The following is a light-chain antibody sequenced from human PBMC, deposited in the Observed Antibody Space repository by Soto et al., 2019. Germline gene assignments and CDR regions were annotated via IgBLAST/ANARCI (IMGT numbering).Light chain of an antibody. Sequence: EIVLTQSPGTLSLSPGERATLSCRASQTISTSFLAWYQQKPGQAPRILIYRASRRAPGIPDRFSGSGSWTDFTLTISRLEPEDFAVYYCHQFGSSPLVTFGPGTKVEIK. CDR3: HQFGSSPLVT. V-gene: IGKV3-20*01. J-gene: IGKJ3*01. CDR1: QTISTSF. CDR2: RAS.